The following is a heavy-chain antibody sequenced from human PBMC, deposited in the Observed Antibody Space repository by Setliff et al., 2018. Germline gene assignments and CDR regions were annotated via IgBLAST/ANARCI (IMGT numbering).Heavy chain of an antibody. D-gene: IGHD3-10*01. Sequence: GGSLRLSCVVSGFSVSNDFMGGVRQAPGKGLEWVSVIYNRGHTYYADSVKGRFTISRDSSKNTLYLQMNSLTAEDTAMYYCARDRGGTNPWFDSWGQGTLVTVSS. CDR2: IYNRGHT. J-gene: IGHJ5*01. V-gene: IGHV3-53*01. CDR1: GFSVSNDF. CDR3: ARDRGGTNPWFDS.